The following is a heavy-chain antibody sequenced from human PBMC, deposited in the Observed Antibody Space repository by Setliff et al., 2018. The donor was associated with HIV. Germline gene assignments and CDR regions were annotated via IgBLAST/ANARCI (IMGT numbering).Heavy chain of an antibody. V-gene: IGHV7-4-1*02. CDR1: GYTLTTYA. CDR2: LNTETGNP. Sequence: ASVKVSCKASGYTLTTYATSWVRQAPGQGLEWMGWLNTETGNPMYAQGFRGRFVFSLDTSVSTAFLQINRLKAEDTAKYYCARVGSGWSTLDYWGQGALVTVSS. J-gene: IGHJ4*02. D-gene: IGHD6-13*01. CDR3: ARVGSGWSTLDY.